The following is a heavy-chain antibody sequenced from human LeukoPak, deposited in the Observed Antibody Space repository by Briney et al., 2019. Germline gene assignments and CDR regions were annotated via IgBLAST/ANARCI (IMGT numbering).Heavy chain of an antibody. CDR1: GFTFDDYA. CDR2: ISWNSGSI. Sequence: CRSLRLSCAASGFTFDDYAMHWVRQAPGKGLEWVSGISWNSGSIGYADSVKGRFTISRDNAKNSLYLEMNSLRAEDTALYYCAKDETTVGTWYFDLWGRGTLVTVSS. J-gene: IGHJ2*01. CDR3: AKDETTVGTWYFDL. V-gene: IGHV3-9*01. D-gene: IGHD4-23*01.